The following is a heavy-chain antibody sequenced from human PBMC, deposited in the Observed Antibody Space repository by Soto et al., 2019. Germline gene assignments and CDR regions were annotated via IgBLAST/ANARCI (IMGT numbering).Heavy chain of an antibody. V-gene: IGHV3-30*18. J-gene: IGHJ3*02. CDR3: AKDQDSWAWGSDAFDI. CDR2: ISYDGSNK. Sequence: PGGSLRLSCAASGFTFSSYGMHWVRQAPGKGLEWVAVISYDGSNKYYADSVKGRFTISRDNSKNTLYLQMNSLRAEDTAVYYCAKDQDSWAWGSDAFDIWGQGTMVTVSS. D-gene: IGHD3-16*01. CDR1: GFTFSSYG.